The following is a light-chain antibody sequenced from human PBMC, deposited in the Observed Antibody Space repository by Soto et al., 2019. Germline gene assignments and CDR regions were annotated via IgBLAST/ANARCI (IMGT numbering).Light chain of an antibody. CDR2: ATS. V-gene: IGKV1-27*01. Sequence: DVQMTQSPSSLSAFVGDRVTITCRASQGIAPYLAWFQQKPGKVHKLLIYATSTLQSGVPSRFSGSESGTDFTLTINILQPEDVGTYYCQKYNSAPLTFCGGTKVDIK. CDR1: QGIAPY. CDR3: QKYNSAPLT. J-gene: IGKJ4*01.